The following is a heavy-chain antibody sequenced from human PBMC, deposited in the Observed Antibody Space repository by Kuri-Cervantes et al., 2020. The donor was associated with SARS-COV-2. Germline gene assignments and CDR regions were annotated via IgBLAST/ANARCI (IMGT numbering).Heavy chain of an antibody. D-gene: IGHD3-3*01. CDR1: GYTFTSYS. CDR3: ARGVFITNPPSYYYYMDV. J-gene: IGHJ6*03. Sequence: ASVKVSCKASGYTFTSYSLNWVRQATGQGLEWMGWMNPNSGNTGYAQKFQGRVTITRNTSISTAYMELSSLRSEDTAVYYCARGVFITNPPSYYYYMDVWGKGTTVTVSS. V-gene: IGHV1-8*03. CDR2: MNPNSGNT.